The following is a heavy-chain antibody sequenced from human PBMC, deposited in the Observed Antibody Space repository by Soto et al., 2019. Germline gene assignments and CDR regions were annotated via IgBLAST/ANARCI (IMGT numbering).Heavy chain of an antibody. CDR3: ARDHIVATTFHSYFTYYMDV. D-gene: IGHD5-12*01. V-gene: IGHV4-59*01. Sequence: PSETLSLTCTVSGGSISSYYWSWIRQSPGKGLEWIGYIYYTGSTNYNPSLKSRVTISLDTSKNQFSLKLSSVTAADTAVYYCARDHIVATTFHSYFTYYMDVWGQGTPVTVSS. J-gene: IGHJ6*02. CDR1: GGSISSYY. CDR2: IYYTGST.